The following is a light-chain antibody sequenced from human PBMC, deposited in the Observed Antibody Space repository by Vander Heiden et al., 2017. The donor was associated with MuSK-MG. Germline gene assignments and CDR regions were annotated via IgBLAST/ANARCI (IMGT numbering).Light chain of an antibody. Sequence: QSALTQPASVSGSPGQSTTSSCPGTSSDVGSYNLVSWYQQHPGKAPKLIIYQVNKGPPGISDRFSGSKSGNTASLTISRLQAEDEADYYCSSHAGSSIHVVFGGGTKLTVL. CDR1: SSDVGSYNL. CDR3: SSHAGSSIHVV. J-gene: IGLJ2*01. V-gene: IGLV2-23*02. CDR2: QVN.